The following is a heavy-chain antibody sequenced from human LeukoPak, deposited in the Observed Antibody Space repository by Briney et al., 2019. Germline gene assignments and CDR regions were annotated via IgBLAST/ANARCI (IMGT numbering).Heavy chain of an antibody. CDR3: ARTRFGELLSLDY. J-gene: IGHJ4*02. D-gene: IGHD3-10*01. CDR1: GGSISSGGYY. Sequence: SQTLSLTCAVSGGSISSGGYYWSWIRQPPGKGLEWIGYIYHSGSTYYNPSLKSRVTISVDRSKNQFSLKLSSVTAADTAVYYCARTRFGELLSLDYWGQGTLVTVSS. V-gene: IGHV4-30-2*01. CDR2: IYHSGST.